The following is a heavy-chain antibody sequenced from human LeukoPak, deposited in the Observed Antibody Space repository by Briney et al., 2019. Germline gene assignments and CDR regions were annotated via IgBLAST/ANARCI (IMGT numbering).Heavy chain of an antibody. D-gene: IGHD3-22*01. V-gene: IGHV3-7*04. CDR2: IIQDGSAK. J-gene: IGHJ4*02. Sequence: GGSLRLSCVASGFTFSNCRMSWVRQAPGKGLVWVANIIQDGSAKNYVDSVKGRFTISRDNAKNSLYLQMDSLRAEDTAVYYCARVTSYFYNTSGDYYFDYWGQGTLVTVSS. CDR3: ARVTSYFYNTSGDYYFDY. CDR1: GFTFSNCR.